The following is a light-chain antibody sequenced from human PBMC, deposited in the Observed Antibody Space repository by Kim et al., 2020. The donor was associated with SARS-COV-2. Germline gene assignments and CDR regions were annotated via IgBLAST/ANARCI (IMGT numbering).Light chain of an antibody. CDR3: QAWDSSTAV. Sequence: SVSPQKTAIITCSGDKLGDKYACWYQQKPGQSPVLVIYQDSKRPSGIPERFSGSNSGNTATLTISGTQAMDEADYYCQAWDSSTAVFGGGTQLTVL. CDR1: KLGDKY. V-gene: IGLV3-1*01. CDR2: QDS. J-gene: IGLJ3*02.